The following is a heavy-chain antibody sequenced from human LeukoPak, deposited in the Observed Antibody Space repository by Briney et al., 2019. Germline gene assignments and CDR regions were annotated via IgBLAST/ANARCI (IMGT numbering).Heavy chain of an antibody. CDR2: TRNKANSYTT. J-gene: IGHJ3*02. D-gene: IGHD3-22*01. CDR1: GFTFSDHY. Sequence: GGSLRLSCAASGFTFSDHYMDWVRQAPGKGLEWVGRTRNKANSYTTEYAASVKGRFTISRDDSKNSLYLQMNSLKTEDTAVYYCARGGYYDSSGYYGDDAFDIWGQGTMVTVSS. CDR3: ARGGYYDSSGYYGDDAFDI. V-gene: IGHV3-72*01.